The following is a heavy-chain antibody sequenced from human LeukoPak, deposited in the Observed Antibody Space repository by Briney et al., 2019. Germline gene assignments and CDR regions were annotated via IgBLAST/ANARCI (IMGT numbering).Heavy chain of an antibody. CDR3: ARSVIVVVTHDY. J-gene: IGHJ4*02. CDR2: ISPYNGNT. Sequence: ASVKVSCKASGYTFTSYGISWVRQAPGQGLEWMGWISPYNGNTNYAQYVQGRVTMTTETSTSTAYMELRSLRSDDTAVYYCARSVIVVVTHDYWGQGTLVTVSS. CDR1: GYTFTSYG. D-gene: IGHD3-22*01. V-gene: IGHV1-18*01.